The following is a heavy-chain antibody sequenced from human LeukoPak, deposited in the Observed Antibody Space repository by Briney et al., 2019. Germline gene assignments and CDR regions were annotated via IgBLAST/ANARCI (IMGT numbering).Heavy chain of an antibody. CDR2: ISGSCDST. J-gene: IGHJ4*02. D-gene: IGHD2-2*01. CDR3: ARYCSGASCYSGLDY. V-gene: IGHV3-23*01. Sequence: GGSLRLSCAASGFTFNNYFMTWVRRAPGKGLEWMSTISGSCDSTYYADFVKGLFTISRDNSRNTLYLQMNSLRADDTAVYYCARYCSGASCYSGLDYWGQGTLVTVSS. CDR1: GFTFNNYF.